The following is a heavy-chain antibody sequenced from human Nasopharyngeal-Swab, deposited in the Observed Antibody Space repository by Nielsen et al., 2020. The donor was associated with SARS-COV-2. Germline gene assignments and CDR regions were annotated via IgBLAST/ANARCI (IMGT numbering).Heavy chain of an antibody. CDR2: ISSSSSYI. J-gene: IGHJ6*02. Sequence: WIRQPPGKGLEWVSSISSSSSYIYYADSVKGRFTISRDNAKNSFSLQMNSLRAEDTAVYYCARDGLDYDFWSAYFVDVWDQGTTVTVSS. CDR3: ARDGLDYDFWSAYFVDV. V-gene: IGHV3-21*01. D-gene: IGHD3-3*01.